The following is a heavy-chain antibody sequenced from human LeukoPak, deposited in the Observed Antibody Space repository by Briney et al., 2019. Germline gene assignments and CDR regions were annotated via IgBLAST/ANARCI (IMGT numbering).Heavy chain of an antibody. Sequence: GGSLRLSCAASGFTFNRYAMSWVRQAPERGLEWVSGIGGAGGSTHYADSVKGRFTVSRDDSKNTLYLQMNSLRVEDTAVYYCTRGPTGYPNWLDPWGQGTLVTVSS. CDR1: GFTFNRYA. D-gene: IGHD1-1*01. CDR2: IGGAGGST. J-gene: IGHJ5*02. V-gene: IGHV3-23*01. CDR3: TRGPTGYPNWLDP.